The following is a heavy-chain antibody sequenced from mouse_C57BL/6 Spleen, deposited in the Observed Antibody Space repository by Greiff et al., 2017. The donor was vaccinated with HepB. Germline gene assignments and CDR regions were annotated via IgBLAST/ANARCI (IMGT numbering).Heavy chain of an antibody. V-gene: IGHV1-64*01. CDR2: IHPNSGST. Sequence: VQLQQPGAELVKPGASVKLSCKASGYTFTSYWMHWVKQRPGQGLEWIGMIHPNSGSTNYNEKFKSKATLTVDKSSSTAYMQLSSLTSEDSAVYYCARMGEDSSGYWFAYWGQGTLVTVSA. D-gene: IGHD3-2*02. CDR1: GYTFTSYW. CDR3: ARMGEDSSGYWFAY. J-gene: IGHJ3*01.